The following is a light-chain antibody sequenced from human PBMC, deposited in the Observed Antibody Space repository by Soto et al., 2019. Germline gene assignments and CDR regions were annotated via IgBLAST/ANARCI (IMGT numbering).Light chain of an antibody. V-gene: IGLV2-23*01. J-gene: IGLJ2*01. CDR3: CSYAGSSTLV. CDR1: SSDIV. Sequence: QSVPTQPASVSGSPGQSITISCTGTSSDIVSWYQQHPGKAPKLIIYEGSKRPSGVSNRFSGSKSGNTASLTISGLQAEDEADYYCCSYAGSSTLVFGGGTQLTVL. CDR2: EGS.